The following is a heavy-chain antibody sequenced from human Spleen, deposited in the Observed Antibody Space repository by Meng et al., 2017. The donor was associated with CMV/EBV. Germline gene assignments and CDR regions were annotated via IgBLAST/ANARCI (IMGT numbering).Heavy chain of an antibody. J-gene: IGHJ5*02. Sequence: GESLKISCASSGFRFSTYWMSWVRQAPGKGLEWVANIKPDGSDKYYVNSVRGRFTISRDNAKSSMYLQMNSLRVEDTAIYYCAREIGGSYRTRGSHFDHWGQGTLVTVSS. D-gene: IGHD1-26*01. CDR1: GFRFSTYW. V-gene: IGHV3-7*01. CDR3: AREIGGSYRTRGSHFDH. CDR2: IKPDGSDK.